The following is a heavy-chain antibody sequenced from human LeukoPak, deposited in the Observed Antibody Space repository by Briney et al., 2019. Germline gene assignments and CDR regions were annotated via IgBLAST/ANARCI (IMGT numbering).Heavy chain of an antibody. CDR3: ARDEQQLVPRGMDV. CDR1: GGSISSYY. D-gene: IGHD6-13*01. J-gene: IGHJ6*02. Sequence: SETLSLTCTVSGGSISSYYWSWIRQPAGKGLEWIGRIYTSGSTNYNPSLKSRVTMSVDTSKNQFSLKLSSVIAADTAVYYCARDEQQLVPRGMDVWGQGTTVTVSS. V-gene: IGHV4-4*07. CDR2: IYTSGST.